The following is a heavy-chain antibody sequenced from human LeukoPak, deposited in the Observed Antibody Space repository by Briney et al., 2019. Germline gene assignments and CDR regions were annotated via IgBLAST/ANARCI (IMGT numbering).Heavy chain of an antibody. V-gene: IGHV3-11*01. CDR3: ARVTDYGDYRNWFDP. D-gene: IGHD4-17*01. CDR2: ISSSGSTV. CDR1: GFTFSDYY. Sequence: GGSLRLSCAASGFTFSDYYMSWIRQAPGKGLGWVSYISSSGSTVYYADSVKGRFTISRDNAKNSLYLQMNSLRAEDTAVYYCARVTDYGDYRNWFDPWGQGTLVTVSS. J-gene: IGHJ5*02.